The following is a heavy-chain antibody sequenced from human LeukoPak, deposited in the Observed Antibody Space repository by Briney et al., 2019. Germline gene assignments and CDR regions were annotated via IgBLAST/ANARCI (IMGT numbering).Heavy chain of an antibody. Sequence: GGSLRLSCAASGFTFSSYSMNWVRQAPGKGLEWVSSISSSSSYIYYADSVKGRFTISRDNAKNSLYLQMNSLRAEDTAVYYCARQNHNPYYDWRSCNYFDYWGQGTLVTVSS. CDR2: ISSSSSYI. V-gene: IGHV3-21*01. CDR1: GFTFSSYS. J-gene: IGHJ4*02. D-gene: IGHD3-10*01. CDR3: ARQNHNPYYDWRSCNYFDY.